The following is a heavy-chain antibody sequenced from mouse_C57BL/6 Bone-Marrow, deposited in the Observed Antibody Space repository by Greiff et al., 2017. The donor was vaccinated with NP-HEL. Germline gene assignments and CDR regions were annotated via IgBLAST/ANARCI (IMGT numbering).Heavy chain of an antibody. CDR1: GYTFTSYS. CDR3: ARSRGKGAMDY. CDR2: IYPRSGNT. J-gene: IGHJ4*01. Sequence: QVQLQQSGAELARPGASVKLSCKASGYTFTSYSISWVKQRTGQGLEWIGEIYPRSGNTYYNEKFKGKATLTADKSSSTAYMELRSLTSEDSAVYFCARSRGKGAMDYWGQGTSVTVSS. V-gene: IGHV1-81*01.